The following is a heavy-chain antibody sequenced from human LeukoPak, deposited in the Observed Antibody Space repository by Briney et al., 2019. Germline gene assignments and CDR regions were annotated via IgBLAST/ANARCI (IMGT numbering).Heavy chain of an antibody. CDR3: AKAMVRGVIGGAFDY. CDR2: IKQGGSEK. J-gene: IGHJ4*02. CDR1: GFIFSSYW. V-gene: IGHV3-7*01. Sequence: GGSLRLSCAASGFIFSSYWMSWVRQAPGKGLEWVANIKQGGSEKYYVDSVKGRFTISRDSAKNSLYLQMNSLRAEDTAVYYCAKAMVRGVIGGAFDYWGQGTLVTVSS. D-gene: IGHD3-10*01.